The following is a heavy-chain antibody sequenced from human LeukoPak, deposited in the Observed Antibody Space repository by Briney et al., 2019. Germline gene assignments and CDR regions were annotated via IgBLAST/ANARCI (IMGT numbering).Heavy chain of an antibody. CDR3: ARDLVTVTKGFDI. Sequence: SETLSLTCAVSDDSFSSHYWTWIRQPPGKGLEWIGYISYIGSTNYNPSLKSRVTISIDASKNQFSLKLSSVTAADTAVYYCARDLVTVTKGFDIWGQGTMVSVSS. V-gene: IGHV4-59*11. CDR1: DDSFSSHY. J-gene: IGHJ3*02. D-gene: IGHD4-17*01. CDR2: ISYIGST.